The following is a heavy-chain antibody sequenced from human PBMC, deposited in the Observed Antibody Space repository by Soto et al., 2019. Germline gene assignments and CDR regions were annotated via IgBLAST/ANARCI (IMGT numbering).Heavy chain of an antibody. J-gene: IGHJ5*02. CDR3: ARSATTRTRWFDP. Sequence: SETLSLTCTVSRDSVSSGSYYWSWIRQPPGKGLEWIGYIYYSGSTNYNPSLKSRVTISVHTSKNQYSLKLSSVTAADTAVYYCARSATTRTRWFDPWGQGSLVTVS. V-gene: IGHV4-61*01. CDR1: RDSVSSGSYY. CDR2: IYYSGST. D-gene: IGHD1-1*01.